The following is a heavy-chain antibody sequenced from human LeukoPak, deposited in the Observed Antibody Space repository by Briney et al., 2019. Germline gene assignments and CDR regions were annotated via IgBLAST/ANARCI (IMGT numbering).Heavy chain of an antibody. Sequence: GGSLRLSCAASGFTFSSYAMSWVRQAPGKGLEWVSAISGSGGSTYYADSVKGRFTISRDNSKNTLYLQMNSLRAEDTAVYYCAKGAIVVVVAAPPAYFDYWGQGTLVTVPS. J-gene: IGHJ4*02. D-gene: IGHD2-15*01. CDR2: ISGSGGST. CDR3: AKGAIVVVVAAPPAYFDY. CDR1: GFTFSSYA. V-gene: IGHV3-23*01.